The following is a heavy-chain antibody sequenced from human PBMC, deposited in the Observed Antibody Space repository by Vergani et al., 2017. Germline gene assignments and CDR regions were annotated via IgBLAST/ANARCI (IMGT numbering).Heavy chain of an antibody. D-gene: IGHD1-1*01. Sequence: QVQLVQSGAEVKKPGASVKVSCKVSGYTLTELSMHWVRQAPGKGLEWMGGFDPEDGETIYAQKFQGRVTITADESTSTAYMELSSLRSEDTAVYYCARGTVDNWGYYYYYYMDVRGKGTTVTVSS. V-gene: IGHV1-24*01. CDR2: FDPEDGET. J-gene: IGHJ6*03. CDR3: ARGTVDNWGYYYYYYMDV. CDR1: GYTLTELS.